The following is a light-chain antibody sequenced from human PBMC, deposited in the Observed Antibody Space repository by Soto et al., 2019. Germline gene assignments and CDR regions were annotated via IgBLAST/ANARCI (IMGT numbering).Light chain of an antibody. CDR2: GAS. Sequence: EIVLTQSPGTLSLSPGERATLSCRASQSVSSSYLAWYQQKPGQAPRLLIYGASSRATGIPDRFSGSGSGTDFTHTISRMEPEDIAVYYCQQYGSSPPYTFGQGTNLEIK. V-gene: IGKV3-20*01. CDR3: QQYGSSPPYT. CDR1: QSVSSSY. J-gene: IGKJ2*01.